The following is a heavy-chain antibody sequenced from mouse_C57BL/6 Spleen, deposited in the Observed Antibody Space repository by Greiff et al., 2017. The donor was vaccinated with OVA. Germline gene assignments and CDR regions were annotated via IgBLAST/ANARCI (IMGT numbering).Heavy chain of an antibody. J-gene: IGHJ1*03. CDR1: GFTFTDYY. CDR3: ARGDYGSRDWYFDV. V-gene: IGHV1-36*01. CDR2: VYPFNGGT. Sequence: EVQLQQSGPVLVKPGPSVKLSCKASGFTFTDYYMHWVQQSPGKSLEWIGLVYPFNGGTCYNQKFKGKATLTVDTSSSTAYMELNSLTSEDSAVYYCARGDYGSRDWYFDVWGTGTTVTVSS. D-gene: IGHD1-1*01.